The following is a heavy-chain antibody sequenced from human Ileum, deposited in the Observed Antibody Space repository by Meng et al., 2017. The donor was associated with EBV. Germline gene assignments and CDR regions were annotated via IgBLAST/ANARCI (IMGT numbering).Heavy chain of an antibody. D-gene: IGHD3-22*01. CDR3: ARESYSDSSGYYSLDY. J-gene: IGHJ4*02. CDR1: GGPISSSNW. V-gene: IGHV4-4*02. CDR2: IHHTEST. Sequence: VPLQVSAPVLVQPSGTLSLTCAVSGGPISSSNWWSWVRQAPGKGLEWIGEIHHTESTNYNPSLKSRVTISVDKSKNQFSLKLSSVTAADTAVYYCARESYSDSSGYYSLDYWGQGSLVTVSS.